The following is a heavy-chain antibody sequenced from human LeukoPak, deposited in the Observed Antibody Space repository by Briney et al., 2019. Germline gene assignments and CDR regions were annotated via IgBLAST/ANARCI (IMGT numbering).Heavy chain of an antibody. V-gene: IGHV3-30*04. CDR3: AREKQSGGTPFDY. Sequence: GGSLRLSCVASGFTFTGHSMHWVRQAPGKGLEWVAVVADDEKTIFYADSLKGRFTVSRDNSKNTVYLQMNSLRDEDTAVYYCAREKQSGGTPFDYWGQGSLVTVSS. J-gene: IGHJ4*02. CDR1: GFTFTGHS. CDR2: VADDEKTI. D-gene: IGHD1-26*01.